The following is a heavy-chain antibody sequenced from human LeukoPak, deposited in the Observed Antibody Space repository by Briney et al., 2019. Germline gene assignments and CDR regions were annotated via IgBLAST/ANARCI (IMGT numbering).Heavy chain of an antibody. V-gene: IGHV1-8*03. CDR1: GYTFTSYG. CDR3: ARPRRQNWFDP. J-gene: IGHJ5*02. Sequence: GASVKVSCKASGYTFTSYGISWVRQATGQGLEWMGWMNPNSGNTGYAQKFQGRVTITRNTSISTAYMELSSLRSEDTAVYYCARPRRQNWFDPWGQGTLVTVS. CDR2: MNPNSGNT.